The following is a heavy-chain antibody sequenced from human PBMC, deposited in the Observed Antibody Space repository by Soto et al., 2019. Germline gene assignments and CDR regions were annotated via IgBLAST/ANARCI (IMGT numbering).Heavy chain of an antibody. CDR1: GGSISSGDYY. J-gene: IGHJ6*02. D-gene: IGHD1-1*01. Sequence: QVQLQESGPGLVKPSQTLSLTCTVSGGSISSGDYYWSWIRQPPGKGLEWIGYIYYSGSTYYNPSLKSRVTISVDTSKNQFSLKLSSVTAADTAVYYCAREPVQVPRPYLYYYGMDVWGQGTTVTVSS. V-gene: IGHV4-30-4*01. CDR3: AREPVQVPRPYLYYYGMDV. CDR2: IYYSGST.